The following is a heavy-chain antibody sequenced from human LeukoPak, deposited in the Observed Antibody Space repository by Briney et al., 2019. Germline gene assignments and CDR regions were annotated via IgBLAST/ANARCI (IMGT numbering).Heavy chain of an antibody. CDR1: GFTFSSYE. V-gene: IGHV3-53*01. Sequence: GGSLRLSCAASGFTFSSYEMNWVRQAPGKGLEWVSSIYSDNTHYSDSVKGRFTISRDNSKNTLYLQMNSLRAEDTAVYYCARRAGAYSHPYDYWGQGTLVTASS. J-gene: IGHJ4*02. D-gene: IGHD4/OR15-4a*01. CDR3: ARRAGAYSHPYDY. CDR2: IYSDNT.